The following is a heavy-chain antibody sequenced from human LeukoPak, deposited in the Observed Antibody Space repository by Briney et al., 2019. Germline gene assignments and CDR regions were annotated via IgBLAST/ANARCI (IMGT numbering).Heavy chain of an antibody. CDR1: XFTFINSA. CDR2: ISGSGDST. Sequence: GGSLRXSXAAXXFTFINSAMNWVRQGPGKGLEWVSGISGSGDSTYYADSVKGRFTISRDSSNNTLFLQINSLRAADTAAYYCAKGRSADITAAINYWGQGTLVTVSS. J-gene: IGHJ4*02. D-gene: IGHD6-25*01. V-gene: IGHV3-23*01. CDR3: AKGRSADITAAINY.